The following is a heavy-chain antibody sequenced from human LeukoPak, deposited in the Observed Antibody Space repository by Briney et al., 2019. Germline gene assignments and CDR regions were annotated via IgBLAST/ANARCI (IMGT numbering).Heavy chain of an antibody. J-gene: IGHJ4*02. Sequence: ASVKVSCRASGYTFSNYDITWLRQAPGQGLGWMGRISASNGDTNYAQSLQGRVTMTTDTSTSTVYMEVRSLRSDDTAMYYCARDPYHRLGPPLDLWGQGTLVTVSS. V-gene: IGHV1-18*01. CDR3: ARDPYHRLGPPLDL. D-gene: IGHD2-2*01. CDR2: ISASNGDT. CDR1: GYTFSNYD.